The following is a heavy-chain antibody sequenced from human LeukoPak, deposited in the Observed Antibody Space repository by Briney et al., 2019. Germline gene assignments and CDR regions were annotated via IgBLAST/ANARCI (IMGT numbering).Heavy chain of an antibody. CDR3: ARLRYDSSGYFDY. Sequence: PSETLSLTCAVYGGSFSGYYWSWIRQPPGKGLEWIGEINHSGSTNYNPSLKSRVTISVDTSKNQFSLKLSSVTAADTAVYYCARLRYDSSGYFDYWGQGTLVTVSS. J-gene: IGHJ4*02. CDR1: GGSFSGYY. CDR2: INHSGST. D-gene: IGHD3-22*01. V-gene: IGHV4-34*01.